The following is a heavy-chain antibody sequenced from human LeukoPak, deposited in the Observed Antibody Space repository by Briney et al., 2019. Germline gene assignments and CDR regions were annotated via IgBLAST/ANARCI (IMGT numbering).Heavy chain of an antibody. CDR3: ARADSRDQIDY. CDR1: GFTFSSYG. Sequence: GRSLRLSCAASGFTFSSYGMRWVRQAPGKGLEWVAVISYDGSNKYYADSVKGRFTISRDNSKNTLYLQMSSLRAEDTAVYYCARADSRDQIDYWGQGTLVTVSS. V-gene: IGHV3-30*03. D-gene: IGHD3-22*01. J-gene: IGHJ4*02. CDR2: ISYDGSNK.